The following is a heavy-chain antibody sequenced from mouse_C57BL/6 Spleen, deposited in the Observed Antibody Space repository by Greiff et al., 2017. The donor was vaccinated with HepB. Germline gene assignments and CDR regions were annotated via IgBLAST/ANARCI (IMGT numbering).Heavy chain of an antibody. Sequence: EVKLMESGGGLVKPGGSLKLSCAASGFTFSSYAMSWVRQTPEKRLEWVATISDGGSYTYYPDNVKGRFTISRDNAKNNLYLQMSHLKSEDTAMYYCARDDYEYFDYWGQGTTLTVSS. V-gene: IGHV5-4*01. CDR2: ISDGGSYT. J-gene: IGHJ2*01. CDR1: GFTFSSYA. D-gene: IGHD2-4*01. CDR3: ARDDYEYFDY.